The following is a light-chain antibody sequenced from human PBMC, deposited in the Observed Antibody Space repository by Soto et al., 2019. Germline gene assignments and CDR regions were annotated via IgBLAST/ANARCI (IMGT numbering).Light chain of an antibody. CDR3: QQRRVWQVT. V-gene: IGKV3-11*01. CDR2: DSS. J-gene: IGKJ4*01. CDR1: QSVNNY. Sequence: VLTQSPAILSLSPGETATLFCRASQSVNNYLAWYQQRPGQAPRLVIYDSSRRATGIPARFSASGSGTDFTLTISSLEPEAFAVYYCQQRRVWQVTFGGGTKVDIK.